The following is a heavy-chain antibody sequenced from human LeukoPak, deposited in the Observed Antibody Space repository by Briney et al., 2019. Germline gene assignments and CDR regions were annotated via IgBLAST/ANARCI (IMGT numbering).Heavy chain of an antibody. J-gene: IGHJ5*02. V-gene: IGHV4-59*01. CDR1: GGSISSYY. D-gene: IGHD5-12*01. CDR2: IYYSGST. Sequence: SETLSLTCTVSGGSISSYYLSWIRQPPGKGLEWIGYIYYSGSTNYNPSLKSRVTISVDTSKNQFSLKLSPVTAADTAVYYCARGSIPTLLGGYVTFDPWGQGTLVAVSS. CDR3: ARGSIPTLLGGYVTFDP.